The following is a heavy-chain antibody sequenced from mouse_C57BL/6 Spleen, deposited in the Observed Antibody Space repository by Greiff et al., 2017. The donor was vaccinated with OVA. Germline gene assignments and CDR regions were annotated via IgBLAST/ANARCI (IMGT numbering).Heavy chain of an antibody. V-gene: IGHV1-52*01. CDR3: ARKDYGSSYGV. Sequence: QVQLQQPGAELVRPGSSVKLSCKASGYTFTSYWMHWVKQRPIQGLEWIGNIDPSDSETHYNQRFKDKATLTVDKSSSTAYMQLSSLTSEDSAVYYCARKDYGSSYGVWGTGTTVTVSS. CDR2: IDPSDSET. CDR1: GYTFTSYW. D-gene: IGHD1-1*01. J-gene: IGHJ1*03.